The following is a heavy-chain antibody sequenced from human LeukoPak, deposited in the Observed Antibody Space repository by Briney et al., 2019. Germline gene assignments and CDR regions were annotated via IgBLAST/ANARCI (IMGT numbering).Heavy chain of an antibody. CDR1: GFTFSDSA. V-gene: IGHV3-73*01. D-gene: IGHD2/OR15-2a*01. CDR3: TTILFY. CDR2: IRSKASSYAT. Sequence: GGSLRLSCAASGFTFSDSAMHWVRQASGKGLEWVGRIRSKASSYATAYAASVKGRFTISRDDSKNTAYLQMNGLKTDDTAVYYCTTILFYWGQGTLVTVSS. J-gene: IGHJ4*02.